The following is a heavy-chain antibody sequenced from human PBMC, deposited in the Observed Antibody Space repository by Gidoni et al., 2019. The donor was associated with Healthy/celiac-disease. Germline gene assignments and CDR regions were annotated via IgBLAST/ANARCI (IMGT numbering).Heavy chain of an antibody. CDR3: ARGWSPRPIVVVPAAKGAFDY. CDR1: GGSFSGYY. CDR2: INHSGST. J-gene: IGHJ4*02. Sequence: QVQLQQWGAGLLKPSETLSLTCAVYGGSFSGYYCSWIRQPPGKGLEWIGEINHSGSTNYNPSLKSRVTISVDTSKNQFSLKLSSVTAADTAVYYCARGWSPRPIVVVPAAKGAFDYWGQGTLVTVSS. D-gene: IGHD2-2*01. V-gene: IGHV4-34*01.